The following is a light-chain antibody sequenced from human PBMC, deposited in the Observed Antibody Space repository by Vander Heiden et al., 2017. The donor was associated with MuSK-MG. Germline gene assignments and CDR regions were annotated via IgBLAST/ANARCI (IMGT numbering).Light chain of an antibody. CDR1: KIINVY. V-gene: IGKV1-39*01. Sequence: IQMTQSPSSLSASVGDRVTITCRASKIINVYINWYQQKPGKAPKLLIYGASSLQSGVPSRFSGSGSWTDFTLTISGRQSEDFATYYCQQSYNTNILNFGPGTKVDIK. J-gene: IGKJ3*01. CDR3: QQSYNTNILN. CDR2: GAS.